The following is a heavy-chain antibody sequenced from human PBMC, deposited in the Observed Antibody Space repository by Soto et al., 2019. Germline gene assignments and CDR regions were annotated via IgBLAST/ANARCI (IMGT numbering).Heavy chain of an antibody. CDR2: VYYCGST. D-gene: IGHD6-13*01. V-gene: IGHV4-39*01. Sequence: ETLSLTCTVSGDSIGSSSYYWGWICQPPGQGLVWIGSVYYCGSTHSNPSLNRRVTISVDTSKNQFSLKLSPVTAADTAVYYCASRGTTFKRSSWTYYFYGMDVWGQGTTVTVPS. J-gene: IGHJ6*02. CDR3: ASRGTTFKRSSWTYYFYGMDV. CDR1: GDSIGSSSYY.